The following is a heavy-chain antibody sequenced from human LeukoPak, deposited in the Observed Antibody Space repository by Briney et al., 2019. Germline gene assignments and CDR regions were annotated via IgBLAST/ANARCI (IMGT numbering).Heavy chain of an antibody. CDR3: TSFYETN. J-gene: IGHJ4*02. CDR1: GFIFTKYW. Sequence: GGSLRLSCAASGFIFTKYWMHWVRQVPGKGLVWVSHVNSDGSATSYADSVKGRFTISRDNAKNTVYLHMNSLRVEDTAVYYCTSFYETNWGQGTLVTVPS. D-gene: IGHD2/OR15-2a*01. V-gene: IGHV3-74*01. CDR2: VNSDGSAT.